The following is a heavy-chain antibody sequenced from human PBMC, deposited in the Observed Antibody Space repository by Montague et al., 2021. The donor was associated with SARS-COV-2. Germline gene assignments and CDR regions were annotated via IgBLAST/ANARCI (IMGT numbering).Heavy chain of an antibody. Sequence: SETLSLTSTVSGDSVSSTTYYWAWIRQPPGKGLEYIGTIYYSGSSYYNPSLKSRVAMSVDTSKNQFSLKLDSVTATDTAVYYCARVGGGRTFYYWGQRILVTVSS. D-gene: IGHD3-16*01. CDR1: GDSVSSTTYY. CDR3: ARVGGGRTFYY. V-gene: IGHV4-39*07. CDR2: IYYSGSS. J-gene: IGHJ4*02.